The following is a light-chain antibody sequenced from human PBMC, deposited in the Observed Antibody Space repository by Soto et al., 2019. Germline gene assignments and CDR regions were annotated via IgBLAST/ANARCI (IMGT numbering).Light chain of an antibody. J-gene: IGKJ2*03. CDR2: TAS. CDR3: QQTYSTFTS. CDR1: RSIRTY. V-gene: IGKV1-39*01. Sequence: DIQVTQSPSSLSASVGDRVTITCRTSRSIRTYLNWYQQRPGKPPKLLIQTASTLQGGVPSRFSGSGSGTDFTLTISSLQPEDFATYYCQQTYSTFTSFGQGTKLEIK.